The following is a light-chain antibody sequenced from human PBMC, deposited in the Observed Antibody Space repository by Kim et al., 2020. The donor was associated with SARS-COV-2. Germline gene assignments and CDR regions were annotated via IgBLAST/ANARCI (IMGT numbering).Light chain of an antibody. CDR2: EAS. CDR1: ESIDKW. J-gene: IGKJ4*01. Sequence: DIQMTQSPSTLSASVGDRVTITCRASESIDKWLAWYQQKPGKAPKLLIFEASVLASGVPSRFSGSGSWTEFTLTISSLQPHDFATYFCQQYTFYPLTFGGGTKVEIK. CDR3: QQYTFYPLT. V-gene: IGKV1-5*03.